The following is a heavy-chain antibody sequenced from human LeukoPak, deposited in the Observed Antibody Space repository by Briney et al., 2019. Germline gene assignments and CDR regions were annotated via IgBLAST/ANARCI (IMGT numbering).Heavy chain of an antibody. J-gene: IGHJ3*02. CDR1: GGYIRSSRYY. CDR2: IYYSGST. Sequence: TLSLTFTVSGGYIRSSRYYWGWIRQPPGKGLEWIGYIYYSGSTYYNPSLKSRVTISVDTSKNQFSLKLSSVTAADTAVYYCARDNSSYDSSGYYYDTAIDICYQGTMVTVSS. CDR3: ARDNSSYDSSGYYYDTAIDI. D-gene: IGHD3-22*01. V-gene: IGHV4-31*03.